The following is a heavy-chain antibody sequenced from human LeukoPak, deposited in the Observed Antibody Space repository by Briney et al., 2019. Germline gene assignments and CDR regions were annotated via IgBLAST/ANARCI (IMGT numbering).Heavy chain of an antibody. Sequence: GGSLRLSCIASGFTSSEYAMHWVRQAPGNGPEWVAFISFDGSNKYYAESVKGRFSISRDNSKTQLNLQMSSLGPEEPAVFFFARDVHYTSSKPGWPFDVWGQGQGVIVSS. J-gene: IGHJ3*01. CDR2: ISFDGSNK. D-gene: IGHD1-1*01. CDR3: ARDVHYTSSKPGWPFDV. CDR1: GFTSSEYA. V-gene: IGHV3-30*15.